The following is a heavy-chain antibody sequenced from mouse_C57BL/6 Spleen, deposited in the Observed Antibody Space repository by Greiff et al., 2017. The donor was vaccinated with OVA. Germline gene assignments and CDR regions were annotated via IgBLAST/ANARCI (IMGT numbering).Heavy chain of an antibody. CDR2: ISNLAYSI. D-gene: IGHD3-1*01. CDR3: ARHDRAYAMDY. Sequence: DVKLVESGGGLVQPGGSLKLSCAASGFTFSDYGMAWVRQAPRKGPAWVAFISNLAYSIYYADTVTGRFTISRENAKNTLYLEMSSLRSEDTAMYYCARHDRAYAMDYWGQGTSVTVSS. J-gene: IGHJ4*01. V-gene: IGHV5-15*01. CDR1: GFTFSDYG.